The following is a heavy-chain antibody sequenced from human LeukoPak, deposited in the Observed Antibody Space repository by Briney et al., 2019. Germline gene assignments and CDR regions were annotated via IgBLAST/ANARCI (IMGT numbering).Heavy chain of an antibody. V-gene: IGHV3-20*04. Sequence: GGSLRLSCAASGFTFDDYVMSWVRQAPGKGLEWVSGINWNGGRTGYADSVKGRLTISRDNPKNSLYLQMNSLRAEDTALSYCARVARYQLLLGDAFDIWGQGTMVTVSS. D-gene: IGHD2-2*01. J-gene: IGHJ3*02. CDR2: INWNGGRT. CDR3: ARVARYQLLLGDAFDI. CDR1: GFTFDDYV.